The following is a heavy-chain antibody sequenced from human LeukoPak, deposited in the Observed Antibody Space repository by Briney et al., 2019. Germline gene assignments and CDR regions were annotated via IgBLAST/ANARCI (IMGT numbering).Heavy chain of an antibody. J-gene: IGHJ4*02. Sequence: SETLSLTCTVSGGSISSYYWSWIRQPPGKGLEWIGYIYYSGSTNYNPSPKSRVTISVDTSKNQFSLKLSSVTAADTAVYYCARGGYSYGFKFDYWGQGTLVTVSS. D-gene: IGHD5-18*01. CDR2: IYYSGST. V-gene: IGHV4-59*01. CDR3: ARGGYSYGFKFDY. CDR1: GGSISSYY.